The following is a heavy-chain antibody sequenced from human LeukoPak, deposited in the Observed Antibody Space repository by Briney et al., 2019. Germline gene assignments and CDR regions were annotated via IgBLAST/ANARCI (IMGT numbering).Heavy chain of an antibody. J-gene: IGHJ4*02. D-gene: IGHD2-15*01. V-gene: IGHV1-69-2*01. CDR2: VNPEDGET. CDR1: GYTFTDYY. CDR3: ATGLVSVRVSSWWVY. Sequence: ASVKVSCKVSGYTFTDYYMHWVQQAPGKGLEWMGLVNPEDGETIYAEKFQGRVTITADTSTDTAYMELSSLRSEDTAVYYCATGLVSVRVSSWWVYWGQGTLVTVSS.